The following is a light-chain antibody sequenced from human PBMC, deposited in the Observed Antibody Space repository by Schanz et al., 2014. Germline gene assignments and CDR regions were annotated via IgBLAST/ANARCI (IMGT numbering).Light chain of an antibody. V-gene: IGLV2-23*02. Sequence: QSALTQPASVSGSPGQSITISCTGTSSDVGNYILVSWYQQHPGKAPKLMIYEVNKRPSGVSNRFSGSKSGNTASLTISGLQAEDEADYYCCSYAGTTVTWVFGGGTKLTVL. CDR2: EVN. CDR1: SSDVGNYIL. CDR3: CSYAGTTVTWV. J-gene: IGLJ3*02.